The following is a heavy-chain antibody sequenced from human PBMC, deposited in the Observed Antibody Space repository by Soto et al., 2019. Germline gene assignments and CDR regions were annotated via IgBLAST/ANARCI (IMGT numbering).Heavy chain of an antibody. CDR2: IYYSGST. V-gene: IGHV4-30-4*08. Sequence: SVTRSVAEGSIGSGGYYWSWKRQPPGKGLEWIGYIYYSGSTYYNPSLKTRVTISVDTSKNQFSLKLNSVTVADTAVYYCARGPEGYYFDYWGQGALVTVSS. CDR1: EGSIGSGGYY. J-gene: IGHJ4*02. CDR3: ARGPEGYYFDY.